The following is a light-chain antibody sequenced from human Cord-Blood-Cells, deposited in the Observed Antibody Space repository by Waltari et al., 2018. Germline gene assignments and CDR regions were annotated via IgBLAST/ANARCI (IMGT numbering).Light chain of an antibody. V-gene: IGLV2-23*01. CDR2: EGS. CDR1: SRYVGIYNL. CDR3: CSYAGSSTWV. Sequence: QSALTQPASVSGSPGQSITISCTGTSRYVGIYNLVYWYQQHPGKPPKRMIYEGSKRPSGVSNRFSGSKSGNTASLTISGLQAEDEADDYCCSYAGSSTWVFGGGTKLTVL. J-gene: IGLJ3*02.